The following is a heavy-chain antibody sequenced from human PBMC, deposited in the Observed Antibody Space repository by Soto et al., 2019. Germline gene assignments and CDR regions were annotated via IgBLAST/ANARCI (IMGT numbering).Heavy chain of an antibody. CDR1: GYTFTSYA. CDR3: ARGGDVLRFLEWLFEAAWFDY. Sequence: GASVKVSCKASGYTFTSYAMHWVRQAPGQRLEWMGWINAGNGNTKYSQKFQGRVTITRDTSASTAYMELSSLRSEDTAVYYCARGGDVLRFLEWLFEAAWFDYWGQGTLVTVSS. CDR2: INAGNGNT. D-gene: IGHD3-3*01. V-gene: IGHV1-3*01. J-gene: IGHJ4*02.